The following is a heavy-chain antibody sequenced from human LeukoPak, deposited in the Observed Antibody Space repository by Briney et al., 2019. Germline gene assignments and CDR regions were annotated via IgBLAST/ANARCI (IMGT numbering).Heavy chain of an antibody. CDR1: GGAITNANY. V-gene: IGHV4-4*02. CDR2: VNLQGST. CDR3: AREGGPYRPLDY. J-gene: IGHJ4*02. Sequence: PSETLSLTCGVSGGAITNANYWTWFRRPPGKGLEWVGEVNLQGSTDYNPSLMGRVAISVDTSENHISLQLTSVTAADTAVYYCAREGGPYRPLDYSGQGTLVTVSS.